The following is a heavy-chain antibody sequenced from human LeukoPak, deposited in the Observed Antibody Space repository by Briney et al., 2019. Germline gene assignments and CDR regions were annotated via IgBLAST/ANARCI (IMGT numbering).Heavy chain of an antibody. J-gene: IGHJ4*02. CDR3: ARPYCSSTSCYHRFDY. V-gene: IGHV3-48*02. CDR2: ISTSSSTI. CDR1: GFTFSSYS. Sequence: GGSLRLSCAASGFTFSSYSMNWVRQAPGKGLEWVSYISTSSSTIYYADSVKGRFTISRDNAKNSLYLQMNSLRDEDTAVHYCARPYCSSTSCYHRFDYWGQGTLVTVSS. D-gene: IGHD2-2*01.